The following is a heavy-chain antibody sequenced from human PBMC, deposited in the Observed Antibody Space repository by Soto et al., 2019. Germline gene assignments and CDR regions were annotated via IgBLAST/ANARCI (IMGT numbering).Heavy chain of an antibody. V-gene: IGHV1-69*13. CDR2: IIPIFGTA. J-gene: IGHJ4*02. CDR3: ASSDTAMVTHFDY. CDR1: GYTFSAYY. Sequence: SVKVSCKASGYTFSAYYTHWVRQAPGQGLEWMGGIIPIFGTANYAQKFQGRVTITADESTSTAYMELSSLRSEDTAVYYCASSDTAMVTHFDYWGQGTLVTVSS. D-gene: IGHD5-18*01.